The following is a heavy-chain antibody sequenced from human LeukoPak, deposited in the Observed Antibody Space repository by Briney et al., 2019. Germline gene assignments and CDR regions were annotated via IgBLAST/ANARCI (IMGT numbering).Heavy chain of an antibody. Sequence: QPGGSLRLSCAASGFTFSSYAMSWVRQAPGKGLEWVSAISGSGGSTYYADSVKGRFTISRDNSKNTLYLQMNSLRAEDTAVHYCAKAYYDILTGYYPAEGAMFDYWGQGTLVTVSS. CDR3: AKAYYDILTGYYPAEGAMFDY. V-gene: IGHV3-23*01. D-gene: IGHD3-9*01. CDR1: GFTFSSYA. CDR2: ISGSGGST. J-gene: IGHJ4*02.